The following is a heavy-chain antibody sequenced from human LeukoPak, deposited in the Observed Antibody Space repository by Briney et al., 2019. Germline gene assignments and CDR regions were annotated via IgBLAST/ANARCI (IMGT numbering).Heavy chain of an antibody. CDR2: IYHSGST. V-gene: IGHV4-59*08. CDR3: ARHVGSSSWQNFDY. Sequence: SETLSLTCTVSGGSISSYYWSWIRQPPGKGLEWIGYIYHSGSTNYNPSLKSRVTISVDTSKNQFSLKLSSVTAADTAVYYCARHVGSSSWQNFDYWGQGTLVTVSS. D-gene: IGHD6-13*01. CDR1: GGSISSYY. J-gene: IGHJ4*02.